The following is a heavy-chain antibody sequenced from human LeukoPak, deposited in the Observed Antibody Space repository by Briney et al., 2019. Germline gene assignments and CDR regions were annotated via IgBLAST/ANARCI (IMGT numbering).Heavy chain of an antibody. V-gene: IGHV1-18*01. Sequence: GASVKVSCKASGYTFTSYGISWVRQAPGQGLEWMGWISAYNGNTNYAQKLQGRVTMTTGTSTSTAYMELRSLRSDDTAVYYCARLRWAAGDGYYFDYWGQGTPVTVSS. J-gene: IGHJ4*02. CDR3: ARLRWAAGDGYYFDY. CDR1: GYTFTSYG. D-gene: IGHD6-13*01. CDR2: ISAYNGNT.